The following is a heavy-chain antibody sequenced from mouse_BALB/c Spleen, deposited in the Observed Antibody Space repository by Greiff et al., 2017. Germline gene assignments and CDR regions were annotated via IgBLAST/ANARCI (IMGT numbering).Heavy chain of an antibody. D-gene: IGHD2-1*01. CDR3: ASDYGNYVGFAY. CDR1: GFNIKDYY. J-gene: IGHJ3*01. Sequence: VQLQQSGAELVRPGALVKLSCKASGFNIKDYYMHWVKQRPEQGLEWIGRIDPENGNTIYDPKFQGKASITADTSSNTAYLQLSSLTSEDTAVYYCASDYGNYVGFAYWGQGTLVTVSA. CDR2: IDPENGNT. V-gene: IGHV14-1*02.